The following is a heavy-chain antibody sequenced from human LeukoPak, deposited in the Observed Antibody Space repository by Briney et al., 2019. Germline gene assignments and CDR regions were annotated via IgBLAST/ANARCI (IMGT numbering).Heavy chain of an antibody. CDR1: GGTFSSYA. V-gene: IGHV1-69*13. Sequence: ASVKVSCKASGGTFSSYAISWVRQAPGQGLEWMGGIIPIFGTANYAQKFQGIVTITADESTSTAYMELSSLRSEDTAVYYCAGSMRFGTYYYYYMDVWGKGTTVTISS. J-gene: IGHJ6*03. D-gene: IGHD3-10*01. CDR2: IIPIFGTA. CDR3: AGSMRFGTYYYYYMDV.